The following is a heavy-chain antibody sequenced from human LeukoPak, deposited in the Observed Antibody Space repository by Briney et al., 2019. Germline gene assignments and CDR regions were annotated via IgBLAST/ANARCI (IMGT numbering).Heavy chain of an antibody. D-gene: IGHD2-21*01. CDR2: IYPGASDT. J-gene: IGHJ4*02. CDR3: ARQRFDGDYYFDY. V-gene: IGHV5-51*01. CDR1: GYSFSSYW. Sequence: GESLKISCKGSGYSFSSYWIGWVRQMPGKGLEWMGIIYPGASDTRYSPSFQGQVTISADKSISTAYLQWSSLKASDTAMYYCARQRFDGDYYFDYWGQGTLVTVSS.